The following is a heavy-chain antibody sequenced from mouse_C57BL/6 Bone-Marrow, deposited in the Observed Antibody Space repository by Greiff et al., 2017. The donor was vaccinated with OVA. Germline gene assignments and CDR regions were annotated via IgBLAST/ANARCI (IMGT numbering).Heavy chain of an antibody. CDR3: ARSPYYYGRSYFYFDY. D-gene: IGHD1-1*01. CDR1: GYTFTSYW. J-gene: IGHJ2*01. CDR2: IDPSDSYT. Sequence: VKLQQPGAELVMPGASVKLSCKASGYTFTSYWMHWVKQRPGQGLEWIGEIDPSDSYTNYNQKFKGKSTLTVDKSSSTAYMQLSSLTSEDSAVYYCARSPYYYGRSYFYFDYWGQGTTLTVSS. V-gene: IGHV1-69*01.